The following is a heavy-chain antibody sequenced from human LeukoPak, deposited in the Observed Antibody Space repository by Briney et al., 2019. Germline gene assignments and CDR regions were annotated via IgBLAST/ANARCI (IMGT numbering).Heavy chain of an antibody. D-gene: IGHD3-10*01. J-gene: IGHJ4*02. Sequence: ASVKVSCKASGGTFSSYAISWVRQAPGQGLEWMGRIIPILGIANYAQKLQGRVTMTTDTSTSTAYMELRSLRSDDTAVYYCARRPLWFGELSTFDYWGQGTLVTVSS. CDR2: IIPILGIA. CDR3: ARRPLWFGELSTFDY. V-gene: IGHV1-69*04. CDR1: GGTFSSYA.